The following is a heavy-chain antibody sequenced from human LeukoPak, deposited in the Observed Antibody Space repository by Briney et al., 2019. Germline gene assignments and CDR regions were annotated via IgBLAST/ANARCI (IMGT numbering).Heavy chain of an antibody. CDR2: MNPNSGNT. D-gene: IGHD3-16*01. Sequence: ASVKISCKASGYTFTSYDINWVRQATGQGLEWMGWMNPNSGNTGYAQKFQGRVTLTRDTSISTAYMELSSLGSEDTAVYYCARANLGFDYWGQGTLVTVSS. CDR3: ARANLGFDY. CDR1: GYTFTSYD. V-gene: IGHV1-8*01. J-gene: IGHJ4*02.